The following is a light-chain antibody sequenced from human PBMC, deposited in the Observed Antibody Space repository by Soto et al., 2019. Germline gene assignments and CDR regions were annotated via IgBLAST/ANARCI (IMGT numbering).Light chain of an antibody. CDR2: GAS. J-gene: IGKJ1*01. V-gene: IGKV3-20*01. Sequence: IVLIQSPATLSVSPGERATLSCRASQSVSNNYLAWYQQKPGQAPRLLIYGASNRATGIPDRFSGSGSGTDFTLTISRLEPEDFAVYYCQQYGSSGTFGQGTKVEIK. CDR1: QSVSNNY. CDR3: QQYGSSGT.